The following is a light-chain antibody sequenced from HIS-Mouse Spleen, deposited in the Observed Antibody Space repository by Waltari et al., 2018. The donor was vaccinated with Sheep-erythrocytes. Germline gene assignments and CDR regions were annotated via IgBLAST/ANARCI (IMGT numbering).Light chain of an antibody. CDR2: QAS. CDR3: QAWDSSTNVV. J-gene: IGLJ2*01. CDR1: KLGDKY. V-gene: IGLV3-1*01. Sequence: SYELTQPPSVSVSPGQTASITCSGDKLGDKYACWYQQKPGQSPVLVIYQASKRPSGFPERFSGSNSGNTATLTISGTQAMDEADYYCQAWDSSTNVVFGGGTKLTVL.